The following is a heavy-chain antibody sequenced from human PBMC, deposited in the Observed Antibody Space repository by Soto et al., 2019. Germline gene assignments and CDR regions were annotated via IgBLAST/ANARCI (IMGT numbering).Heavy chain of an antibody. J-gene: IGHJ4*02. Sequence: PSETLSLTCTVSGGSISSSYWSWIRQPPGKGLEWIGYIHYTGRTYYNPSLKSRITLSVDTSKNQFSLKLSSVTAADTAVYYCARDRSPYYGSGFDYWGQGTLVTVPQ. CDR3: ARDRSPYYGSGFDY. CDR2: IHYTGRT. V-gene: IGHV4-59*12. CDR1: GGSISSSY. D-gene: IGHD3-10*01.